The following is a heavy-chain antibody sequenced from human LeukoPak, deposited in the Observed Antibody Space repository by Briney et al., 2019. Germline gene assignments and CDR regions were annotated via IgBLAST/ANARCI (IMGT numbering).Heavy chain of an antibody. CDR3: ARDEKGVWFDP. J-gene: IGHJ5*02. CDR1: GFTVSSSY. V-gene: IGHV3-66*01. CDR2: IYSGGST. Sequence: GGSLRLSCAASGFTVSSSYMSWVRQAPGKGLECVSVIYSGGSTYYADSVKGRFTISRDTSKNTLYLQMNSLRAEDTAVNYCARDEKGVWFDPWGQGTLVTVSS.